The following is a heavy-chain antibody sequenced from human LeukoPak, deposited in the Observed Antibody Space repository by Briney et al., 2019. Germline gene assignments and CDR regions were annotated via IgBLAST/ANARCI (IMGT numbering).Heavy chain of an antibody. CDR2: VSGSGDRT. CDR3: AKGLSSSTWADFDY. V-gene: IGHV3-23*01. D-gene: IGHD6-13*01. J-gene: IGHJ4*02. CDR1: GFTFSSSA. Sequence: GGSLRLSCEGSGFTFSSSAMTWVRQAPGRGLEWVSGVSGSGDRTNYADSVKSRFTVSRDNSKNTVYLEMNRLGVDDTAVYYCAKGLSSSTWADFDYWGQGILVTVSS.